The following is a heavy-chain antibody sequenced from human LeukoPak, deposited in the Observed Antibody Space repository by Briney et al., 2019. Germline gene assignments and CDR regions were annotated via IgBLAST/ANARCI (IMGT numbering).Heavy chain of an antibody. CDR1: GYTFTSYY. D-gene: IGHD2-15*01. J-gene: IGHJ4*02. V-gene: IGHV3-33*01. Sequence: SCKASGYTFTSYYMHWVRQAPGKGLEWVAVIWYDGSNKYYADSVKGRFTISRDNSKNTLYLQMNSLRAEDTAVYYCARAVGYCSGGSCYDYFDYWGQGTLVTVSS. CDR3: ARAVGYCSGGSCYDYFDY. CDR2: IWYDGSNK.